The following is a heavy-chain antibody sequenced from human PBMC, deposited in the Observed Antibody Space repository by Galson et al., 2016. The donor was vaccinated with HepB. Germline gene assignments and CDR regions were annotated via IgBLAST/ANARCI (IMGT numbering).Heavy chain of an antibody. CDR1: GYIFHNYA. V-gene: IGHV1-3*01. CDR2: INAGNGNT. D-gene: IGHD3-22*01. J-gene: IGHJ4*02. CDR3: ARGRSGSHYYDGSAYYYTLDY. Sequence: SVKVSCKASGYIFHNYAMHWVRQAPGQRLEWMGWINAGNGNTKYSQKFQGRVTITRDTSANTAYMDLTSLTSEDTAVYYCARGRSGSHYYDGSAYYYTLDYWGQGTLVTVSS.